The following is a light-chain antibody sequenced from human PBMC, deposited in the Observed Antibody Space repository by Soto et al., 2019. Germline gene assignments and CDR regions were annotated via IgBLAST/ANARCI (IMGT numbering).Light chain of an antibody. V-gene: IGKV1-39*01. CDR3: QQTYTTPRT. J-gene: IGKJ1*01. Sequence: DTQMTQSPSSLSASVGDRISITCWASQTVSTYLNWYQQKPGKAPTLLISATSTLQSGVPSRFSGSGSGTEFTLTITSLLPEDFATYYCQQTYTTPRTFGQGTKVAIK. CDR1: QTVSTY. CDR2: ATS.